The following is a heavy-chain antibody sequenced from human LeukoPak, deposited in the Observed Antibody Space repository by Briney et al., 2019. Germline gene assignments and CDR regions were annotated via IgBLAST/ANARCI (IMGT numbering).Heavy chain of an antibody. Sequence: SETLSLTCAVYGGSFSGYYWSWIRQPPGKGLEWIGEINHSGSTNYNPSLKSRVTISVDTSKNRFSLKLSSVTAADTAVYYCARQKWLRLRGYFDYWGQGTLVTVSS. CDR1: GGSFSGYY. J-gene: IGHJ4*02. V-gene: IGHV4-34*01. CDR3: ARQKWLRLRGYFDY. D-gene: IGHD5-12*01. CDR2: INHSGST.